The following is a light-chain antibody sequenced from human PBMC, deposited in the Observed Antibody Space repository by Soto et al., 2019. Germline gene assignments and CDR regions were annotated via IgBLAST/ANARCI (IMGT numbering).Light chain of an antibody. J-gene: IGKJ2*01. CDR1: QSLLHSNGYNY. CDR3: MQALQTLGT. V-gene: IGKV2-28*01. Sequence: DIVMTQSPLSLPVTPGEPASISCRSSQSLLHSNGYNYLDWYLQKPGQSPQLLIYLGSNRASGVPDRFSGSRSGTDFTLKISRVEAEDVGVYYCMQALQTLGTFGQGTKLEIK. CDR2: LGS.